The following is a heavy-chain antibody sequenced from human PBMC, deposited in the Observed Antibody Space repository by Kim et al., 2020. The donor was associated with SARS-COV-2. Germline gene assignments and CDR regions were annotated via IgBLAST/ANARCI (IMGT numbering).Heavy chain of an antibody. CDR1: GFTFSSYA. Sequence: GGSLRLSCAASGFTFSSYAMHWVRQAPGKGLEWVAVISYDGSNKYYADSVKGRFTISRDNSKNTLYLQMNSLRAEDTAVYYCARPTYGSAPSDWGQGTLVTVSS. CDR2: ISYDGSNK. CDR3: ARPTYGSAPSD. D-gene: IGHD3-10*01. V-gene: IGHV3-30*04. J-gene: IGHJ4*02.